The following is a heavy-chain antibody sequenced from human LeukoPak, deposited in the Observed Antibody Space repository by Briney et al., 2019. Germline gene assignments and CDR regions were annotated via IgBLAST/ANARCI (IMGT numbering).Heavy chain of an antibody. J-gene: IGHJ6*02. CDR3: ARVDEGGYYYYGMDV. CDR2: IYSSGST. D-gene: IGHD3-16*01. Sequence: PSETLSLTCTVSGGSISGSSYYWGWIRQPPGKGLEWIGYIYSSGSTNYNPSLKSRVTISVDTSKNQFSLKLSSVTAADTAVYYCARVDEGGYYYYGMDVWGQGTTVTVSS. V-gene: IGHV4-61*05. CDR1: GGSISGSSYY.